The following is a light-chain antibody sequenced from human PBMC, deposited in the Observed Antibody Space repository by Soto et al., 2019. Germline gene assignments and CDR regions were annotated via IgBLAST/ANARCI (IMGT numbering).Light chain of an antibody. CDR2: DAS. V-gene: IGKV3-11*01. Sequence: EIVLTQSPATLSLSPGERATLSCRASQSVSSYLAWYQQKPGQAPRLLIYDASNRATGIPARFSGSGSGTDFTLTISSLEPEDFAVYYCQQRSNWPPLWTFDQGTKVEIK. CDR1: QSVSSY. CDR3: QQRSNWPPLWT. J-gene: IGKJ1*01.